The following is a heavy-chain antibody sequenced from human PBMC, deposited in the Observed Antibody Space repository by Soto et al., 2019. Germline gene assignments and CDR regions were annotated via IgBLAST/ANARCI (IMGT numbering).Heavy chain of an antibody. CDR3: ASQLHYSGYVSWFDP. V-gene: IGHV4-59*01. D-gene: IGHD5-12*01. CDR1: GGSISSYY. J-gene: IGHJ5*02. CDR2: IYYSGST. Sequence: SETLSLTCTVSGGSISSYYWSWIRQPPGKGLEWIGYIYYSGSTNYNPSLKSRVTISVDTSKNQFSLKLSSVTAADTAVYYCASQLHYSGYVSWFDPWGQGTLVTVSS.